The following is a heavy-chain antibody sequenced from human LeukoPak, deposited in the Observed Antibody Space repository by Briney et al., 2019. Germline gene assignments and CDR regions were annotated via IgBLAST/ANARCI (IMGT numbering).Heavy chain of an antibody. Sequence: PGGSLRLSCAASGFTFSSYSMSWVRQAPGKGLEWVSAISGSGGSTYYADSVKGRFTISRDNSKNTLYLQMNSLRAEDTAVYYCAKSARGNTGGPPFDDDYWGQGTLVTVSS. CDR1: GFTFSSYS. CDR2: ISGSGGST. CDR3: AKSARGNTGGPPFDDDY. V-gene: IGHV3-23*01. D-gene: IGHD3-10*01. J-gene: IGHJ4*02.